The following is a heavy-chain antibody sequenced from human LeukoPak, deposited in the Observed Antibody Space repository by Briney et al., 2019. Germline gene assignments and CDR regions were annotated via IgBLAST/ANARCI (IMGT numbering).Heavy chain of an antibody. Sequence: GTXXXXAISWVRQAPGQXLXWMGGIIPIFGTANYAQKFQGRVTITADKSTSTAYMELSSLRSEDTAVYYCAXXLXVGXXGAFDIWGXGXMVTVSS. CDR2: IIPIFGTA. CDR1: GTXXXXA. D-gene: IGHD1-26*01. J-gene: IGHJ3*02. V-gene: IGHV1-69*06. CDR3: AXXLXVGXXGAFDI.